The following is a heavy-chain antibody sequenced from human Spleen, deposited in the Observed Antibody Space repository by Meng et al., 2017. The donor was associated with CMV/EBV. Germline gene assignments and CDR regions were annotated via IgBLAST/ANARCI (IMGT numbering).Heavy chain of an antibody. Sequence: GESLKISCAASGFTFSSYWMSWVRQAPGKGLEWVANIKQDGSEKYYVDSVKGRFTISRDNAKNSLYLQMNSLRAEDTAVYYCARAGLGYCSVTSCYNDYWGQGTLVTVSS. CDR3: ARAGLGYCSVTSCYNDY. D-gene: IGHD2-2*02. V-gene: IGHV3-7*01. CDR2: IKQDGSEK. J-gene: IGHJ4*02. CDR1: GFTFSSYW.